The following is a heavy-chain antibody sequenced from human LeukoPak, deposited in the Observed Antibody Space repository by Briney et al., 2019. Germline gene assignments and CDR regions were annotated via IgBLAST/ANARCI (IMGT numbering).Heavy chain of an antibody. CDR1: GVSISGHS. Sequence: SETLSLTCTVSGVSISGHSWSWIRQPPGKGLEWIGYVYDSGTTNYNPSLKSRITISVDTSNNQFSLKPSSVTAADTALYYCARLSGYSYTDSWGRGTLVTVSS. J-gene: IGHJ4*02. CDR3: ARLSGYSYTDS. CDR2: VYDSGTT. V-gene: IGHV4-59*08. D-gene: IGHD5-18*01.